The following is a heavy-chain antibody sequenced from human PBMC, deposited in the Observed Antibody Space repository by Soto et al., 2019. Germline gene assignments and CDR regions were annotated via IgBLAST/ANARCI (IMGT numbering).Heavy chain of an antibody. J-gene: IGHJ6*02. CDR2: IFYSGST. CDR1: GHSISSSSYY. V-gene: IGHV4-39*01. D-gene: IGHD2-15*01. CDR3: ARHLTYCSAGSCYSDFPYYGMDV. Sequence: SEPRSLACTVCGHSISSSSYYWGWIRQPPGKGLERIGSIFYSGSTYYNPSLKSRVTISVDTSKNQFSLKLSSVTAADTAVYYCARHLTYCSAGSCYSDFPYYGMDVWVQGTTVTVS.